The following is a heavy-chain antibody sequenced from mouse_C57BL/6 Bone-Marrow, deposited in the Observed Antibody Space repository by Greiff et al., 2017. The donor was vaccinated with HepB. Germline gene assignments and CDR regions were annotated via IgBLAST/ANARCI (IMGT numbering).Heavy chain of an antibody. D-gene: IGHD1-1*01. CDR2: INPNNGGT. Sequence: VQLQQSGPELVKPGASVKISCKASGYTFTDYYMNWVKQSHGKSLEWIGDINPNNGGTSYNQKFKGKATLTVDKSSSTAYMELRSLTSEDSAVYYCARPLYYYGSSYDAMDYWGQGTSVTVSS. CDR1: GYTFTDYY. V-gene: IGHV1-26*01. J-gene: IGHJ4*01. CDR3: ARPLYYYGSSYDAMDY.